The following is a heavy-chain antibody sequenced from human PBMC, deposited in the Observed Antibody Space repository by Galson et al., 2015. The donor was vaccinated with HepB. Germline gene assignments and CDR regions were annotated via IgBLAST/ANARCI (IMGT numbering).Heavy chain of an antibody. D-gene: IGHD5-12*01. CDR1: GFTFSSYA. J-gene: IGHJ6*02. CDR2: ISYDGSNK. Sequence: SLRLSCAASGFTFSSYAMHWVRQAPGKGLEWVAVISYDGSNKYYADSVKGRFTISRDNSKNTLYLQMNSLRAEDTAVYYCARGMLRYDDYYYGMDVWGQGTTVTVSS. CDR3: ARGMLRYDDYYYGMDV. V-gene: IGHV3-30*04.